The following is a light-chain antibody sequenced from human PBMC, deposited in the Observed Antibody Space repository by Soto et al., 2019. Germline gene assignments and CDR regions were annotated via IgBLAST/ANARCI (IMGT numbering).Light chain of an antibody. CDR3: QQRSNWPPVT. Sequence: EIVLTQSPATLSLSPEERATLSCRASQSVSSYLAWYQQKPGQAPRLLIYDASNRATGIPARFSGSGSGTDFTLTISSLEPEDFAIYYCQQRSNWPPVTFGGGTKVEIK. CDR1: QSVSSY. J-gene: IGKJ4*01. CDR2: DAS. V-gene: IGKV3-11*01.